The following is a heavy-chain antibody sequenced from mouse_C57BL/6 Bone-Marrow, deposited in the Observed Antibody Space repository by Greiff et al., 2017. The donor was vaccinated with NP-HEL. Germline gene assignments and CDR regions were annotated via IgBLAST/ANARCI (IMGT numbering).Heavy chain of an antibody. CDR1: GFNIKDDY. J-gene: IGHJ4*01. D-gene: IGHD1-1*01. CDR2: IDPGNGDT. CDR3: TTGGSSPYAMDY. V-gene: IGHV14-4*01. Sequence: VQLQQSGAELVRPGASVKLSCTVSGFNIKDDYMHWVKQRPEQGLEWIGWIDPGNGDTEYASKFQGKATITADPYSNPAYLQLSSLTSEDTAVYYCTTGGSSPYAMDYWGQGTSVTVSS.